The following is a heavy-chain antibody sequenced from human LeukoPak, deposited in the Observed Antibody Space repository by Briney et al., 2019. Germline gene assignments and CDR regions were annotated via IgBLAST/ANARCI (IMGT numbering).Heavy chain of an antibody. J-gene: IGHJ3*02. CDR2: ISSSSTTI. CDR3: ARRSIQLWFLGDAFDI. CDR1: GFTFSSYS. D-gene: IGHD5-18*01. Sequence: GGSLRLSCAASGFTFSSYSMNWVRQAPGKGLEWVSYISSSSTTIYYADSVKGRFTISRDNAKNSLYLQMNSLRAEDTAVYYCARRSIQLWFLGDAFDIWGQGTMVTVSS. V-gene: IGHV3-48*01.